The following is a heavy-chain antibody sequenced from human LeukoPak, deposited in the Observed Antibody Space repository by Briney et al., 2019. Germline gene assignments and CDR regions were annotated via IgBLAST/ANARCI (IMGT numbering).Heavy chain of an antibody. Sequence: GGSLRLSCAASGFTFSSYAMHWVRQAPGKGLEWVAVISYDGSNKYYADSVKGRFTISRDNSKNTLYLQMNSLRAEDTAVYYCARGRYSSSWPSDYWGQGTLVTVSS. CDR1: GFTFSSYA. J-gene: IGHJ4*02. CDR3: ARGRYSSSWPSDY. CDR2: ISYDGSNK. D-gene: IGHD6-13*01. V-gene: IGHV3-30*04.